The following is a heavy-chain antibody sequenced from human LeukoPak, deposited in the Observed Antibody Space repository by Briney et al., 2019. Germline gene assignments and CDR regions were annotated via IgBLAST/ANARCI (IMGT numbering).Heavy chain of an antibody. J-gene: IGHJ4*02. Sequence: PGGSLRLSCVASGFPFSNYGMHWVRQAPGKGLEWVAFIRYDGSNKYYADSVKGRFTISRDNSKNTLYLQMNSLRAEDTAVYYCAKDSSGWYLVGFDYWGQGTLVTVSS. D-gene: IGHD6-19*01. CDR1: GFPFSNYG. CDR2: IRYDGSNK. V-gene: IGHV3-30*02. CDR3: AKDSSGWYLVGFDY.